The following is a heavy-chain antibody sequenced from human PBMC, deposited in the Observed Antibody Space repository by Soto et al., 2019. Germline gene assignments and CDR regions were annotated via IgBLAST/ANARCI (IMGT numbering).Heavy chain of an antibody. CDR3: ARDLSSGWYGGTYGAFDI. Sequence: ASVKVSCKASGYTFTSHGISWVRQAPGQGLEWMGWISAYNGNTNYAQKLQGRVTMTTDTSTSTAYMELRSLRSDDTAVYYRARDLSSGWYGGTYGAFDIWGQGTMVTVSS. V-gene: IGHV1-18*01. CDR1: GYTFTSHG. CDR2: ISAYNGNT. J-gene: IGHJ3*02. D-gene: IGHD6-19*01.